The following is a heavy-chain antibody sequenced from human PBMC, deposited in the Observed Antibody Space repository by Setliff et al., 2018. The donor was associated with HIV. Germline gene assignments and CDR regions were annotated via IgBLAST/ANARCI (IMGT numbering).Heavy chain of an antibody. CDR1: GLSMSYNY. J-gene: IGHJ4*02. CDR2: VHYSGST. CDR3: ASEKKAWSVSDSFYEY. V-gene: IGHV4-59*01. Sequence: SETLSLTCTVSGLSMSYNYWTWIRQSPGKGLEWIGYVHYSGSTRYNPSLKSRVTISVDTSKKKFSLKLTSMTATDTAVYYCASEKKAWSVSDSFYEYWGQGIPVTVSS. D-gene: IGHD3-3*01.